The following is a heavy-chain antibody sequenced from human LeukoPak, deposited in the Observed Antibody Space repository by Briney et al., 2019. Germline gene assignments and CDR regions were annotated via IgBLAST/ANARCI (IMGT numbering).Heavy chain of an antibody. CDR1: GYTFTSTW. D-gene: IGHD3-22*01. CDR2: IYPGDSDT. J-gene: IGHJ2*01. CDR3: ARISSYYSTDWSYWYFDL. V-gene: IGHV5-51*01. Sequence: GESLKISCKGSGYTFTSTWIGWVRQMPGKGLGGMGIIYPGDSDTRYSPSFQGQVTISADKSISTAYLQWSSLKASDTAIYYCARISSYYSTDWSYWYFDLWGRGTLVTVSP.